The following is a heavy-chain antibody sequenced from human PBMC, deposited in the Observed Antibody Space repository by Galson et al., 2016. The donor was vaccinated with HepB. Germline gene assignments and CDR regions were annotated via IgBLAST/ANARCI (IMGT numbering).Heavy chain of an antibody. Sequence: SLRLSCAASGFTFSDYYMDWIRQAPGKGLEWIGRTSDKARSYTTEYAASVKGRFTISRDNSKKSMYLQMNSLKTEDTAVYYCAKSGANTLGAVDVWGQGTMVTVSS. CDR1: GFTFSDYY. CDR3: AKSGANTLGAVDV. CDR2: TSDKARSYTT. V-gene: IGHV3-72*01. D-gene: IGHD4/OR15-4a*01. J-gene: IGHJ3*01.